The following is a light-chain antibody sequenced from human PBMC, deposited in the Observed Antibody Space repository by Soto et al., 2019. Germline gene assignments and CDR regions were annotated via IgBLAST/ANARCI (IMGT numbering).Light chain of an antibody. CDR1: QDISNH. J-gene: IGKJ1*01. V-gene: IGKV1-33*01. Sequence: DIQMTQSPSSLSASVGDRVTITCQASQDISNHLSWYQQKPGKAPKLLIYVASNLDTGVPSRFSGSGSGTEFTFTVSSLQPEDVATYYCQQYYSYPWTFGQGTKVDIK. CDR2: VAS. CDR3: QQYYSYPWT.